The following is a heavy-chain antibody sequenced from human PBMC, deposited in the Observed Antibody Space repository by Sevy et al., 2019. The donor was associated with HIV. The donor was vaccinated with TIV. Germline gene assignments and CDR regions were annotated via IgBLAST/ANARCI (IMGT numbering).Heavy chain of an antibody. CDR2: IDTSGIT. Sequence: SETLSLTCTVSGGSISSGTYYWIWIRQPAGKGLEWIGRIDTSGITNYNPSLKSRVTMSTDTSKNQFSLTLKSVTAADTALYYCAGHPIGSFYGGGWFDPWGQGTLVTVSS. CDR3: AGHPIGSFYGGGWFDP. D-gene: IGHD1-26*01. V-gene: IGHV4-61*02. J-gene: IGHJ5*02. CDR1: GGSISSGTYY.